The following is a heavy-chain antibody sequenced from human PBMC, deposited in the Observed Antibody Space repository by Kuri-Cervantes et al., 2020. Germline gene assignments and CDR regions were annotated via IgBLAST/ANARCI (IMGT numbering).Heavy chain of an antibody. CDR3: ARGGNYYGSGSWLPNYYYYYMDV. CDR1: GGSFSGYY. J-gene: IGHJ6*03. D-gene: IGHD3-10*01. Sequence: SETLSLTCAVYGGSFSGYYWSWIRQPPGKGLEWIGETNHSGSTNYNPSLKSRVTISVDTSKNQFSLKLSSVTAADTAVYYCARGGNYYGSGSWLPNYYYYYMDVWGKGTTVTVSS. V-gene: IGHV4-34*01. CDR2: TNHSGST.